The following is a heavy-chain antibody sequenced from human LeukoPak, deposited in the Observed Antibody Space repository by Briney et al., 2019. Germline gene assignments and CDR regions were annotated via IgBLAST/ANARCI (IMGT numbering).Heavy chain of an antibody. V-gene: IGHV4-34*01. CDR3: ARLPLGYCSSTSCQTRWYYYYMDV. D-gene: IGHD2-2*01. J-gene: IGHJ6*03. Sequence: PSETLSLTCAVYGGSFSGYYWSWLRQPPGKGLEWIGEINHSGSTNYNPSLKSRVTISVDTSKNQFSLKLSSVTAADTAVYYCARLPLGYCSSTSCQTRWYYYYMDVWGKGTTVTVSS. CDR2: INHSGST. CDR1: GGSFSGYY.